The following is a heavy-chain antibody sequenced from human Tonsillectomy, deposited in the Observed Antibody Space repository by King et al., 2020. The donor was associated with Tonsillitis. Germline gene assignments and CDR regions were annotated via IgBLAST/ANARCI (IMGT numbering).Heavy chain of an antibody. CDR1: GFTFSSYS. CDR3: ARDCSGGSCYPSHYGMDV. Sequence: VQLVESGGGLVKPGGSLRLSCAASGFTFSSYSMNWVRQSPGKGLEWVSSISSSSSYIYYADSVKGRFAISRDNAKHSLYLQMNSLRAEDTAVYYCARDCSGGSCYPSHYGMDVRGQGTTVTGSS. D-gene: IGHD2-15*01. J-gene: IGHJ6*02. V-gene: IGHV3-21*01. CDR2: ISSSSSYI.